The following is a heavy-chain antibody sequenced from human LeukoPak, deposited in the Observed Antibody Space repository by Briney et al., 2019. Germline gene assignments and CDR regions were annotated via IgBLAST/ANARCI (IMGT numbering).Heavy chain of an antibody. J-gene: IGHJ4*02. D-gene: IGHD1-26*01. V-gene: IGHV1-18*01. CDR2: ICASNGRT. CDR3: ARAPSSSGDYYLQFDY. CDR1: GYTFTNHG. Sequence: ASVKVSCKVSGYTFTNHGITWVRQAPGRGLEWMGWICASNGRTNYAHKAQGRLTMTTDTTSSTAYMELRGLTSDDTAVYYCARAPSSSGDYYLQFDYWGQGTLVAVSS.